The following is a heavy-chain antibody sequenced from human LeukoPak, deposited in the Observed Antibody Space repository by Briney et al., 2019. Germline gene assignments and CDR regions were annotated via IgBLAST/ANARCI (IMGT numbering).Heavy chain of an antibody. J-gene: IGHJ4*02. CDR2: IIPIFGTA. CDR3: ARGLPSSGLVY. Sequence: SVKVSCKASGGTFSSYAISWVRQAPGQGLEWMGRIIPIFGTANYARKFQGRVTITTDESTSTAYMELSSLRSEDTAVYYRARGLPSSGLVYWGQGTLVTVSS. CDR1: GGTFSSYA. D-gene: IGHD6-19*01. V-gene: IGHV1-69*05.